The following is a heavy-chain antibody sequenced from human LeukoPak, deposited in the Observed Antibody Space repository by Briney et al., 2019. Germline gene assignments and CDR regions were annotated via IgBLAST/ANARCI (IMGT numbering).Heavy chain of an antibody. D-gene: IGHD3-22*01. J-gene: IGHJ4*02. V-gene: IGHV1-2*02. CDR2: ISAYNGNT. Sequence: ASVKVSCKASGYTFTKSYIHWVRQAPGQGLEWMGWISAYNGNTNYAQKFQGRVTMTRDTSISTAYMELSRLTSDDTAVYYCARKWIFSSGYYYFDYWGQGTLVTVSS. CDR1: GYTFTKSY. CDR3: ARKWIFSSGYYYFDY.